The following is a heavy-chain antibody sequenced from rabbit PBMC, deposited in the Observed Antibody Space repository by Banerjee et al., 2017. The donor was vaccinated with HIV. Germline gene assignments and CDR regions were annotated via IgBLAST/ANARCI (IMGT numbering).Heavy chain of an antibody. D-gene: IGHD1-1*01. CDR3: ARSDASSSGYYIPNYFNL. Sequence: QEQLVESGGGLVTLGGSLKLSCKASGIDFSSYGISWVRQAPGKGLEWIAYIYPDYGSTDYASWVNGRFTISLDNAQNTVFLQMTSLTAADTATYFCARSDASSSGYYIPNYFNLWGPGTLVTVS. J-gene: IGHJ4*01. CDR1: GIDFSSYG. V-gene: IGHV1S47*01. CDR2: IYPDYGST.